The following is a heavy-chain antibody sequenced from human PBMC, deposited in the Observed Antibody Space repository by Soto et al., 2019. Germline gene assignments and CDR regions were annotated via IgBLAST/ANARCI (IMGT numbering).Heavy chain of an antibody. Sequence: LRRSCAASGFTFDDYAMHWVRQAPGKGLEWVSGISWNSGSIGYADSVKARFTISRDNAKKSLFLQMNSLRAEDTALYYCAKDKSGSGSYYYYYAMDVWGQGTTVTVYS. CDR3: AKDKSGSGSYYYYYAMDV. V-gene: IGHV3-9*01. CDR2: ISWNSGSI. J-gene: IGHJ6*02. D-gene: IGHD3-10*01. CDR1: GFTFDDYA.